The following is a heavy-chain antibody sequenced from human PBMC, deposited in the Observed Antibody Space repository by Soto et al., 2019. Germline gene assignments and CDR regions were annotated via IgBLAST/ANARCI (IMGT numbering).Heavy chain of an antibody. J-gene: IGHJ5*02. Sequence: SQTLSLTCAIAGDSVSSNSAAWNWIRQSPSRGLEWLGRTYYRSKWYNDYAVSVKSRITINPDTSKNQFSLQLNSVTPEDTAVYYCARDAARTVTLYSGGFAPWGQGTLVTVSS. V-gene: IGHV6-1*01. CDR2: TYYRSKWYN. CDR3: ARDAARTVTLYSGGFAP. CDR1: GDSVSSNSAA. D-gene: IGHD4-17*01.